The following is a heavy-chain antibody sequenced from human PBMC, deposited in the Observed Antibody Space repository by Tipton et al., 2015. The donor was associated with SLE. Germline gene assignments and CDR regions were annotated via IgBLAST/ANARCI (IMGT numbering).Heavy chain of an antibody. J-gene: IGHJ4*02. D-gene: IGHD1-26*01. CDR1: GGSISSYY. CDR2: IYTSGST. CDR3: ARSEGKWELLDY. Sequence: TLSLTCTVSGGSISSYYWSWIRQPAGKGLEWIGRIYTSGSTNYNPSLKSRVTISVDTSKNQFSLKLSSVTAADTVVYYCARSEGKWELLDYWGQGTLVTVSS. V-gene: IGHV4-4*07.